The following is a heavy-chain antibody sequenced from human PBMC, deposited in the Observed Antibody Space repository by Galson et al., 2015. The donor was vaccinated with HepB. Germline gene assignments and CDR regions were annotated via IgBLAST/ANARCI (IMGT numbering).Heavy chain of an antibody. J-gene: IGHJ6*02. CDR3: ASVSVAGRGGYYYYGMDV. Sequence: SVKVSCKVSGYTLTELSMHWVRQAPGKGLEWMGGFDPEDGETIYAQKFQGRVTMTEDTSTDTAYMELSSLRSEDTAVYYCASVSVAGRGGYYYYGMDVWGQGTTVTVSS. D-gene: IGHD6-19*01. CDR1: GYTLTELS. V-gene: IGHV1-24*01. CDR2: FDPEDGET.